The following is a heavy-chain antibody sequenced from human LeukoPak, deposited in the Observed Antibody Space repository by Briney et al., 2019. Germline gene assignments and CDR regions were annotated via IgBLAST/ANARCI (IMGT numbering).Heavy chain of an antibody. CDR1: GFTFYTYA. CDR3: AREVTLDDDYYYYYGMDV. J-gene: IGHJ6*02. D-gene: IGHD1-1*01. Sequence: GGSLRLSCAASGFTFYTYAMTWVRQAPGKGLEWVSYISSSGSTIYYAASVKGRFTISRDNAKNSLYLQMNSLRAEDTAVYYCAREVTLDDDYYYYYGMDVWGQGTTVTVSS. CDR2: ISSSGSTI. V-gene: IGHV3-48*04.